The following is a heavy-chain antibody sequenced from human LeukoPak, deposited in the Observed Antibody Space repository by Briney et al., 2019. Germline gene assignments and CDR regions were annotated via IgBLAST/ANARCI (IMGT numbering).Heavy chain of an antibody. Sequence: GGSLRLSCAASGFRFSTYSMNWVRQAPGKGLEWISYISHSGGAEHYTDSVKGRFTISRDNAKNALYLQMNSLRAEDTAVYFCARDYVFAFDYWSQGTLVTVSP. CDR1: GFRFSTYS. D-gene: IGHD3-10*02. V-gene: IGHV3-48*01. J-gene: IGHJ4*02. CDR2: ISHSGGAE. CDR3: ARDYVFAFDY.